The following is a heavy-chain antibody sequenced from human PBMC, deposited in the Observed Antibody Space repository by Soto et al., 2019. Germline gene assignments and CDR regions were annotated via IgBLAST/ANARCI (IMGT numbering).Heavy chain of an antibody. Sequence: PSETLSLTCTVSGGSVSSGAYYWTWIRQRPGKGLEWIGYIYYSGSTYYSPSLKSRLSISLDTSKNQFSLRLSSVTAADTAMYYCARARLRAVYAFDIWGQGTMGTV. CDR1: GGSVSSGAYY. CDR3: ARARLRAVYAFDI. V-gene: IGHV4-31*03. CDR2: IYYSGST. J-gene: IGHJ3*02. D-gene: IGHD5-12*01.